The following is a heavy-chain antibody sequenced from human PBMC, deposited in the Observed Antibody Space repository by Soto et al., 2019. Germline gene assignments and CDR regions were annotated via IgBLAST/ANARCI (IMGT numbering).Heavy chain of an antibody. CDR2: SSYNGGT. D-gene: IGHD3-10*01. J-gene: IGHJ4*02. Sequence: PSETLSLTCTVSTDSSSVTNSYWGWIRQPPGKGLQWIGSSSYNGGTFYNPSLKGRVVISFDTSKKQSSLQVTSVTAADTAVYFCARHRIEVVWRGFDFWGQGSPVTAPQ. CDR3: ARHRIEVVWRGFDF. CDR1: TDSSSVTNSY. V-gene: IGHV4-39*01.